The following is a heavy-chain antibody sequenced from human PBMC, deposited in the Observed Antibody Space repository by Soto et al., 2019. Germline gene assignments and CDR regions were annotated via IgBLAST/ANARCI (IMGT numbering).Heavy chain of an antibody. Sequence: SETLSLTCTVSGDSISSYYWSWIRQPPGKGLEWIGYIYYSGSTNYNPSLKSRVTISVDTSKNQFSLKLSSVTAADTAVYYCARVGLLTGDRYYFDYWGQGTLVTVSS. D-gene: IGHD7-27*01. CDR1: GDSISSYY. J-gene: IGHJ4*02. CDR2: IYYSGST. CDR3: ARVGLLTGDRYYFDY. V-gene: IGHV4-59*01.